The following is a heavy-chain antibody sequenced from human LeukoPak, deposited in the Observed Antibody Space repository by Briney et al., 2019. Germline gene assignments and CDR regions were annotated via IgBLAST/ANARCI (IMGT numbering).Heavy chain of an antibody. Sequence: PSETLSLTCTVSGGSISSYYWSWIRQPPGKGLEWIGYIYYSGSTNYNPSLKSRVTISVDTSKNQFSLKLSSVTAADTAVYYCARSPPIAAAGDNWFDPWGQATLVTVSS. CDR1: GGSISSYY. CDR3: ARSPPIAAAGDNWFDP. J-gene: IGHJ5*02. V-gene: IGHV4-59*01. D-gene: IGHD6-13*01. CDR2: IYYSGST.